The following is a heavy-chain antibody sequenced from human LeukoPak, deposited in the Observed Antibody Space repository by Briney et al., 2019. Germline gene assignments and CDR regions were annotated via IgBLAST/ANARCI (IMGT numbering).Heavy chain of an antibody. J-gene: IGHJ4*02. V-gene: IGHV3-30*03. CDR3: ARDLRGSDAYYFDY. CDR2: ISYDGSDR. D-gene: IGHD3-10*01. Sequence: GGSLRLSCVASGISFKNYAMHWVRQAPGKGLEWVAMISYDGSDRKYVDSVKGRFTISRDNSKNTLYLQMNSLRGEDTAVYYCARDLRGSDAYYFDYWGQGTLVTVSS. CDR1: GISFKNYA.